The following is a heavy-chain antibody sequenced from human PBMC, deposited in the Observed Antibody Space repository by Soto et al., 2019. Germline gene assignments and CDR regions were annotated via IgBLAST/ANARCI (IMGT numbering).Heavy chain of an antibody. V-gene: IGHV1-69*01. Sequence: QVQLVQSGAEVKKPGSSVKVSCNASGGNFISYAISWVRQAPGQELAWMGGIIPIFGTANYAQKFHGRVTITADESTSSADMELSSLRSEDTAVYYCEGPVYGGYDWGQVTLVAVSS. D-gene: IGHD4-17*01. J-gene: IGHJ4*02. CDR2: IIPIFGTA. CDR3: EGPVYGGYD. CDR1: GGNFISYA.